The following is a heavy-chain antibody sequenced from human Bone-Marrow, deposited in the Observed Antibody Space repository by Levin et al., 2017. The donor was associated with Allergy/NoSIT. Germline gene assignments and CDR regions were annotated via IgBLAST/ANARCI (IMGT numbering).Heavy chain of an antibody. CDR1: GFGLSTYC. CDR2: ITTAGTYI. CDR3: ARGFGLEQFYYYGMDV. V-gene: IGHV3-21*06. J-gene: IGHJ6*02. D-gene: IGHD1/OR15-1a*01. Sequence: GESLKISCASSGFGLSTYCMDWVRQAPGKGLEWLASITTAGTYIYYADSVKGRFTISRDNAKNSLYLQMNSLRAEDTAVYYCARGFGLEQFYYYGMDVWGQGTTVTVSS.